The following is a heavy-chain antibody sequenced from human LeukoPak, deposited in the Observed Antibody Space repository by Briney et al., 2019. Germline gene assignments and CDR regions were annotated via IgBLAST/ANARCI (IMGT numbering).Heavy chain of an antibody. D-gene: IGHD4-11*01. CDR2: ISAYNGNT. CDR1: GFTFTSFG. V-gene: IGHV1-18*01. CDR3: GRWRESSNWPPGYLQY. Sequence: ASVKVSCKASGFTFTSFGFSWVRQAPGQGLEWMGWISAYNGNTNYAQNLQGRVTMATDASTSTVYMELRSLRSDDTATYYCGRWRESSNWPPGYLQYWGQDTLVIVSS. J-gene: IGHJ1*01.